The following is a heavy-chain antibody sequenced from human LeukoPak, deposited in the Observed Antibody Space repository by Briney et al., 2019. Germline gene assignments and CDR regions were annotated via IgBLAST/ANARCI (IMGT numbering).Heavy chain of an antibody. Sequence: ASVKVSCKASGYTFTSYGISWVRQAPGQGLEWMGWISAYNGNTNYAQKLQGRVTMTTDTSTSTAYMELRSLRSDDTAVYYCARGVAAAGPLLYNWFDPWGQGTLVTVSS. CDR3: ARGVAAAGPLLYNWFDP. CDR2: ISAYNGNT. J-gene: IGHJ5*02. V-gene: IGHV1-18*01. D-gene: IGHD6-13*01. CDR1: GYTFTSYG.